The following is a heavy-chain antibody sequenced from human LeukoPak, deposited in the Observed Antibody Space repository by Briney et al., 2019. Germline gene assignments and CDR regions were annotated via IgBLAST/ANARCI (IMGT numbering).Heavy chain of an antibody. D-gene: IGHD2-15*01. CDR2: IYPGDSDT. CDR3: ARRRYCSGGSCYPSDAFDI. J-gene: IGHJ3*02. CDR1: EYSFTSYW. Sequence: GESLKISCKGSEYSFTSYWIGWVRQMPGKGLEWMGIIYPGDSDTRYSPSFQGQVTISADKSISTAYLQWSSLKASDTAMYYCARRRYCSGGSCYPSDAFDIWGQGTMVTVSS. V-gene: IGHV5-51*01.